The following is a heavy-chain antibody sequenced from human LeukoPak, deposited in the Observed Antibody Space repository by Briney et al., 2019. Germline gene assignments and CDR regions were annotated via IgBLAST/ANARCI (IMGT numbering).Heavy chain of an antibody. CDR2: ISSSGSTI. V-gene: IGHV3-48*03. J-gene: IGHJ4*02. D-gene: IGHD3-10*01. CDR3: ARGARFFGSGSYDY. Sequence: GALRLSCAASGFPLRSYDMTWVRQAPGRGLEWVSYISSSGSTINYADSVKGRFTISRDNAKNSVYLQMNSPTAEDSAIYYCARGARFFGSGSYDYWGQGTLVTVSS. CDR1: GFPLRSYD.